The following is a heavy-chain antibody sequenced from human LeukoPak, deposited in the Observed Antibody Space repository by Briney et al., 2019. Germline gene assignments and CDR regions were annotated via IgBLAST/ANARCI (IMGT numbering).Heavy chain of an antibody. CDR1: GFSFSSYG. Sequence: GGSLRLSCAGSGFSFSSYGMHWVRQAPGKGLGWMAFIRSDGSNKYYADSVKGRFTISRDNSKNTLYLQMNSLRAEDTAVYYCARILDSAWGELGYWGQGTLVTVSS. J-gene: IGHJ4*02. CDR3: ARILDSAWGELGY. V-gene: IGHV3-30*02. CDR2: IRSDGSNK. D-gene: IGHD6-19*01.